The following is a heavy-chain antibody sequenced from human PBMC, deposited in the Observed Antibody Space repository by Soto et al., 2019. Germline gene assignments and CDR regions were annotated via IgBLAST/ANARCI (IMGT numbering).Heavy chain of an antibody. CDR1: GYTFTDYY. CDR2: ISPKSGGT. V-gene: IGHV1-2*02. D-gene: IGHD3-9*01. Sequence: QVQLVQSGAEVKKPGASVKVSCEASGYTFTDYYMHWVRQDPGQGFEWMGRISPKSGGTNYAQKFQGRVTMTWDTSLNTAYMELSSLTSEDTAVYYCARPPGYISDWYYFDLWGQGTLITVSS. CDR3: ARPPGYISDWYYFDL. J-gene: IGHJ4*02.